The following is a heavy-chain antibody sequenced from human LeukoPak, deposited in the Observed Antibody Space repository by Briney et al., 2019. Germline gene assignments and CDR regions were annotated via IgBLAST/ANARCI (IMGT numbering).Heavy chain of an antibody. D-gene: IGHD3-22*01. CDR2: IIPIFGTA. CDR3: ARVVRDSSGYVPHYFDY. CDR1: RGTFSSYA. V-gene: IGHV1-69*05. J-gene: IGHJ4*02. Sequence: VASVKVSCKASRGTFSSYAISWVRQAPGQGLEWMGGIIPIFGTANYAQKFQGRVTITTDESTSTAYMELSSLRSEDTVVYYCARVVRDSSGYVPHYFDYWGQGTLVTVSS.